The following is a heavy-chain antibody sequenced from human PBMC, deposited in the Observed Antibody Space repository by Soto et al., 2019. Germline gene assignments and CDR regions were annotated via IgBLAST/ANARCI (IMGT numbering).Heavy chain of an antibody. CDR1: GGTFSSYA. CDR2: IIPIFDTA. D-gene: IGHD2-15*01. J-gene: IGHJ6*02. Sequence: QVQLVQAGAEVKKPGSSVKVSCKASGGTFSSYAISWVRQAPGQGLEWMGGIIPIFDTANYAQKLQGRVTIPADESTSTDYLDLSSMRSEDTAVYYCARHDCISSSCYYYYYYGMDVWGQGTTVTVSS. CDR3: ARHDCISSSCYYYYYYGMDV. V-gene: IGHV1-69*12.